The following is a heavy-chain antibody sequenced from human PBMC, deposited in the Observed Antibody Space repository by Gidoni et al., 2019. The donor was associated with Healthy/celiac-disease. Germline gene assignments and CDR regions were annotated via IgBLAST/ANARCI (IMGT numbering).Heavy chain of an antibody. CDR2: IKHSGST. V-gene: IGHV4-34*01. CDR3: ARLRITIFGGYYYGMDV. J-gene: IGHJ6*02. D-gene: IGHD3-3*01. Sequence: QVQLQQWGAGLLKPPETLSLTCAVYGGSFSGYYWSWIRQPPGKGLEWIGEIKHSGSTNYNPSLKSRVTISVDTSKNQFSLKLSSVTAADTAVYYCARLRITIFGGYYYGMDVWGQGTTVTVSS. CDR1: GGSFSGYY.